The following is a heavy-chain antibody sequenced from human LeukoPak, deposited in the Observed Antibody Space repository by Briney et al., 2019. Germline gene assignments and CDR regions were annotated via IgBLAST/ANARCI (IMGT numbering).Heavy chain of an antibody. D-gene: IGHD5-18*01. CDR2: INNDGSDA. V-gene: IGHV3-74*01. J-gene: IGHJ3*02. CDR3: ARGGYSHGFDI. CDR1: GFTFTAFW. Sequence: PGGSLRLSCATSGFTFTAFWMHWVRQAPGKGLMWVSRINNDGSDAIYADSVKGRFTISRDNAQNTLYLQMNSLRDEDTAVYYCARGGYSHGFDIWGQGTMVTVSS.